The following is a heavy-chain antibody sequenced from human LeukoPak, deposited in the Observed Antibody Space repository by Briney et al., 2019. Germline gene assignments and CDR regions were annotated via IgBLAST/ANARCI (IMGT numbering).Heavy chain of an antibody. V-gene: IGHV3-66*01. J-gene: IGHJ4*02. CDR1: GFTVSSNY. CDR2: IYSDGST. CDR3: ARAAVAGIYYFDY. Sequence: GGSLRLSCAASGFTVSSNYMSWVRQAPGKGLEWVSIIYSDGSTYYADSVKGRFTISRDNSKNTLYLQMNSLRAEDTAVYYCARAAVAGIYYFDYWGQGTLVTVSS. D-gene: IGHD6-19*01.